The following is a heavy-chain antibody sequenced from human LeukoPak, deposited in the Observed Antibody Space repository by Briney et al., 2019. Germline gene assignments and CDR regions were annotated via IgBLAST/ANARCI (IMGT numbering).Heavy chain of an antibody. CDR3: ARHTGYGDYWYFDL. V-gene: IGHV4-4*07. J-gene: IGHJ2*01. Sequence: SETLSLTCTVSGGSISSYYWSWIRQPAGKGLEWIGRIYTSGSTNYNPSLKSRVTISVDTSKNQFSLKLSSVTAADTAVYYCARHTGYGDYWYFDLWGRGTLVTVSS. D-gene: IGHD4-17*01. CDR2: IYTSGST. CDR1: GGSISSYY.